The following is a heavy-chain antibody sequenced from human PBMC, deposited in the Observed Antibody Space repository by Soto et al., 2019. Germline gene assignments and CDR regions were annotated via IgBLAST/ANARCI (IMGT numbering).Heavy chain of an antibody. Sequence: QVQLVESGGGVVQPGRSLRLSCAASGFTFSSYGMHWVRQAPGKGLEWVAVIWYDGSNKYYADSVKGRFTISRDNSKNTLYLQMNSLRAEDTAVYYCARAGIAVAGTLGYYYYGMDVWGQGTTVTVSS. CDR1: GFTFSSYG. V-gene: IGHV3-33*01. J-gene: IGHJ6*02. D-gene: IGHD6-19*01. CDR3: ARAGIAVAGTLGYYYYGMDV. CDR2: IWYDGSNK.